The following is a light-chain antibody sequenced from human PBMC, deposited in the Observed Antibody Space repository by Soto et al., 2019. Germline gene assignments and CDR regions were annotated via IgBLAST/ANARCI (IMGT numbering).Light chain of an antibody. CDR2: GNI. Sequence: QSALAQPSSVSGSPGQSITISCTGTSTDVGGYNYVSWYQHHSGKAPKLLIFGNINRPSGVPDRFSGSKSGTSASLAITGLQPEDEGDYYCQSYDSTLSARDVFGTGTQLTVL. V-gene: IGLV2-14*03. J-gene: IGLJ7*01. CDR3: QSYDSTLSARDV. CDR1: STDVGGYNY.